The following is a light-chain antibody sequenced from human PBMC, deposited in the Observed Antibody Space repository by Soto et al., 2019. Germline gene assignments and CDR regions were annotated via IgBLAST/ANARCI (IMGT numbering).Light chain of an antibody. CDR1: QNINTY. CDR3: QQYNDWPLT. Sequence: EIVMTQSPATLSVSPGETATLSCRAGQNINTYLAWYQQKPGQAPRLPVYGASTRATGIPARFSGSGSATEFTFTISSLQSGDLAVYYCQQYNDWPLTFGGGTKVEIK. CDR2: GAS. J-gene: IGKJ4*01. V-gene: IGKV3-15*01.